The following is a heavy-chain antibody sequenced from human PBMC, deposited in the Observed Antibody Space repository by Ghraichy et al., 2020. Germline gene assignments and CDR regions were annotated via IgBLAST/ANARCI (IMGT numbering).Heavy chain of an antibody. D-gene: IGHD1-26*01. V-gene: IGHV3-7*03. Sequence: GGSLRLSCAASGFTFSSYWMSWVRQAPGKGLEWVANIKQDGSEKYYVDSVKGRFTISRDNAKNSLYLQMNSLRAEDTAVYYCARDSPYSIVGATSDYWGQGTLVTVSS. CDR1: GFTFSSYW. CDR2: IKQDGSEK. J-gene: IGHJ4*02. CDR3: ARDSPYSIVGATSDY.